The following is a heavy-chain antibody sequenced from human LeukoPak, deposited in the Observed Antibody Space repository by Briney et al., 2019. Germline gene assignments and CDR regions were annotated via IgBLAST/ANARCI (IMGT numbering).Heavy chain of an antibody. Sequence: TPSETLSLTCTVSGGSISSSSYYWGWIRQPPGKGLEWIGSIYYSGSTYYNPSLKSRVTISVDTSKNQFSLKLSSVTAADTAVYYCTSPHYDSSGYAYYYYYMDVWGKGTTVTVSS. CDR3: TSPHYDSSGYAYYYYYMDV. CDR2: IYYSGST. V-gene: IGHV4-39*07. J-gene: IGHJ6*03. CDR1: GGSISSSSYY. D-gene: IGHD3-22*01.